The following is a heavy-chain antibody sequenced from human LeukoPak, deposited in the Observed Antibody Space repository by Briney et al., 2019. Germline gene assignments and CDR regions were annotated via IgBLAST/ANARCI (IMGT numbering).Heavy chain of an antibody. V-gene: IGHV1-18*01. CDR1: GYTFTSYG. CDR3: ARTRTDFWSGYYSS. Sequence: GASVKVSCKASGYTFTSYGISWVRQAPGQGLEWMGWISAYNGNTNYAQKLQGRVTMTTDTSTSTAYMELRGLRSDDTAVYYCARTRTDFWSGYYSSWGQGTLVTVSS. D-gene: IGHD3-3*01. CDR2: ISAYNGNT. J-gene: IGHJ5*02.